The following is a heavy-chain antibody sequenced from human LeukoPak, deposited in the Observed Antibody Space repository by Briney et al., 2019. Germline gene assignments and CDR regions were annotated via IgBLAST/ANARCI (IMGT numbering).Heavy chain of an antibody. Sequence: GGSLRLSCAASGFTFSSYAMSWVRQAPGKGLEWVSSITSGGAATYYADSVKGRFTISRDNSDNTLYLQMNSLRAEDTAVYYCAKDRPNYYGSNGHYYKLNGDCWGQGTLVTVSS. CDR3: AKDRPNYYGSNGHYYKLNGDC. CDR2: ITSGGAAT. V-gene: IGHV3-23*01. D-gene: IGHD3-22*01. CDR1: GFTFSSYA. J-gene: IGHJ4*02.